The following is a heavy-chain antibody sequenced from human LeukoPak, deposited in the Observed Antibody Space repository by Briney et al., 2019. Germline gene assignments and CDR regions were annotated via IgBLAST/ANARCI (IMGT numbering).Heavy chain of an antibody. J-gene: IGHJ4*02. Sequence: ASVKVSCKASGYTFTCYDINGVRQATGQGLEWMGWMNPNSGNTGYAQKFQGRVTMTRNTSISTAYMELSSLRSEDTAVYYCARVGVRYFDWASFWGQGTLVTVSS. D-gene: IGHD3-9*01. CDR2: MNPNSGNT. CDR3: ARVGVRYFDWASF. V-gene: IGHV1-8*01. CDR1: GYTFTCYD.